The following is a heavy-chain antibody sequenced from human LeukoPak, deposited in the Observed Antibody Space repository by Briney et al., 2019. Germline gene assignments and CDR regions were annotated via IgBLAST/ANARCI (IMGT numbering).Heavy chain of an antibody. V-gene: IGHV4-4*07. CDR3: ARESYYYDSSGYYYYYYYMDV. Sequence: SETLSLTCTVSGGSISSYYWSWLRQPAGKGLEWIGRIYTSGSTNYNPSLKSRVTMSVDTSKNQFSLKLSSVTAADTAVYYCARESYYYDSSGYYYYYYYMDVWGKGTTVTVSS. J-gene: IGHJ6*03. CDR2: IYTSGST. D-gene: IGHD3-22*01. CDR1: GGSISSYY.